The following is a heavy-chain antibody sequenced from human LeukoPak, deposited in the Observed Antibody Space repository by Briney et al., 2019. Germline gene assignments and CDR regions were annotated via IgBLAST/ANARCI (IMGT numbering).Heavy chain of an antibody. Sequence: GGSLRLSCAASGFTFSRYWMTWVRQAPGKGLEWVANIKQDGSERYYVDSVKGRFTISRDNAKNSLYLQMNSLRAEDTAVYYCARDNIVVVPSAIRSGFDPWGQGTLVTVSS. CDR3: ARDNIVVVPSAIRSGFDP. J-gene: IGHJ5*02. CDR1: GFTFSRYW. D-gene: IGHD2-2*02. CDR2: IKQDGSER. V-gene: IGHV3-7*01.